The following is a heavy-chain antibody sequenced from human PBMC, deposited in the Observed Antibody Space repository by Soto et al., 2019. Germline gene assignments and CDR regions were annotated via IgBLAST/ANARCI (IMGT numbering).Heavy chain of an antibody. CDR1: GFTFSSYA. V-gene: IGHV3-23*01. CDR2: ISGSGSST. CDR3: AKEPVFTHYYDSSGYNVY. Sequence: HPGGSLRLSCAASGFTFSSYAMSWVRQAPGKGLEWVSAISGSGSSTYYADSVKGRFTISRVNSKNTLYLQMNSLRAEDTAVYYCAKEPVFTHYYDSSGYNVYWGQGTLVTVSS. J-gene: IGHJ4*02. D-gene: IGHD3-22*01.